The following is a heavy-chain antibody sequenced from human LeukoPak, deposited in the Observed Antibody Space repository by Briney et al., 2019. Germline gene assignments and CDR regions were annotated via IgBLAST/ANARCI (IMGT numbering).Heavy chain of an antibody. D-gene: IGHD1-26*01. CDR2: ISAYNGNT. CDR1: GHTFTSYG. CDR3: ARVVVGGSYSYYYYYMDV. J-gene: IGHJ6*03. V-gene: IGHV1-18*01. Sequence: ASVKVSCKASGHTFTSYGISWVRQAPGQGLEWMGWISAYNGNTNYAQELQGRVTMTTDTSTSTAYMELRSLRSDDTAVYYCARVVVGGSYSYYYYYMDVWGKGTTVTVSS.